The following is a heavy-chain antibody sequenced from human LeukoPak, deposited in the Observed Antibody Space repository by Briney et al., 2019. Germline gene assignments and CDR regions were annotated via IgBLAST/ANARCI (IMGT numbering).Heavy chain of an antibody. V-gene: IGHV3-53*01. D-gene: IGHD3-22*01. Sequence: GGSLRLSCAASGLTVSSNYMSWVRQAPGKGLEWVSTIYSGGSTYYADSVKGRFTLSRDDSKNTLYLQVNSLRADDTAVYYCARCGYSSGYYFDYWGQGTLVTVSS. J-gene: IGHJ4*02. CDR1: GLTVSSNY. CDR3: ARCGYSSGYYFDY. CDR2: IYSGGST.